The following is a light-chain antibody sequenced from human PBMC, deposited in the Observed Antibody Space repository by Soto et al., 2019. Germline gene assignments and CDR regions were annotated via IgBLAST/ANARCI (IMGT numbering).Light chain of an antibody. CDR2: DAS. Sequence: DIVLTQSPATLSLSPGERATLSCRASQSVSTSLAWYQQKPGQPPRLLIYDASNRATGIPARFSGSGSGTDFTLTISSLEPEDFAVYYCQQRSNWPPYTFGRGTKLEIK. CDR1: QSVSTS. CDR3: QQRSNWPPYT. J-gene: IGKJ2*01. V-gene: IGKV3-11*01.